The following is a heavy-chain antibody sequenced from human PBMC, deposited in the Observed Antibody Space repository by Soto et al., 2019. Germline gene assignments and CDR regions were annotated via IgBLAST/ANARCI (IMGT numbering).Heavy chain of an antibody. Sequence: GGSLRLSCAASGFTFSGYAMSWVRQAPGKGLEWVSGISGSGGSTYYADSVKGRFTISRDNSKNTLYLQMNGLSAEDTAIYYCTKDTFGAWDSWGQGTLVTVSS. J-gene: IGHJ4*02. CDR1: GFTFSGYA. CDR3: TKDTFGAWDS. CDR2: ISGSGGST. D-gene: IGHD3-10*01. V-gene: IGHV3-23*01.